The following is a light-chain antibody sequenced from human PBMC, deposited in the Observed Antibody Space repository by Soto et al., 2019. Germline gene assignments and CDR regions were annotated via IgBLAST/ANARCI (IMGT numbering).Light chain of an antibody. CDR3: QQSYSTPPGT. CDR2: ATS. CDR1: QSISTY. V-gene: IGKV1-39*01. Sequence: DIQMTHAPASLSASVGERVTITCLASQSISTYLIWYQQKPGKAPKLLIYATSSLQNGVPSRFSGSGSGTDFTLTISSLQPEDFATYYCQQSYSTPPGTFGQGTKVDIK. J-gene: IGKJ1*01.